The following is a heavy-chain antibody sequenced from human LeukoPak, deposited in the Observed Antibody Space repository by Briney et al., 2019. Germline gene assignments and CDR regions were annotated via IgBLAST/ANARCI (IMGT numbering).Heavy chain of an antibody. V-gene: IGHV4-59*08. D-gene: IGHD3-22*01. Sequence: SETLSLTCTVSGGSISSYYWSWIRQPPGKGLEWIGYIYYSGSTNYNPSLKSRVTISVDTSKNQFSLKLSSVTAADTAVYYCARLSRSGYHYFDYWGQGTLVTVSS. CDR3: ARLSRSGYHYFDY. J-gene: IGHJ4*02. CDR2: IYYSGST. CDR1: GGSISSYY.